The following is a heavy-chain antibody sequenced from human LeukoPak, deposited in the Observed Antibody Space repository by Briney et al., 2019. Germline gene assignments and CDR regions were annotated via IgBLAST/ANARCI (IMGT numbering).Heavy chain of an antibody. Sequence: GGSLRLSCAASGFTFSSYSMNWVRQAPGKGLEWVSAISGSGGSTYYADSVKGRFTISRDNSKNTLYLQMNSLRAEDTAVYYCAKSSGYSYGFPYYFDYWGQGTLVTVSS. CDR3: AKSSGYSYGFPYYFDY. V-gene: IGHV3-23*01. CDR2: ISGSGGST. J-gene: IGHJ4*02. CDR1: GFTFSSYS. D-gene: IGHD5-18*01.